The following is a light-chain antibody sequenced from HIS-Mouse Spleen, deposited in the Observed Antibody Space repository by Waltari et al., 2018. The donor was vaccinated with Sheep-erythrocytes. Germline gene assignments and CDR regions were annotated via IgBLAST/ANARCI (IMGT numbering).Light chain of an antibody. Sequence: SYELTQPPSVSVSPGQTASITCSGDKLGDKYDCWYQQKPGHSPVLVIYQDIKRPSGIPERFSGSNSENTATLTISGTQAMYEADYYCQAWDSSTVVFGGGTKLTVL. CDR3: QAWDSSTVV. CDR2: QDI. CDR1: KLGDKY. V-gene: IGLV3-1*01. J-gene: IGLJ2*01.